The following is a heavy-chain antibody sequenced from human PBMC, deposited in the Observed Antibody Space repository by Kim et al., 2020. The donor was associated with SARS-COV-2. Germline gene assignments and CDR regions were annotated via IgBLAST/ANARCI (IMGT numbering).Heavy chain of an antibody. V-gene: IGHV1-2*02. Sequence: TNYAQKFQGRGTMTRDASSSTAYRELSSLRSDDTAVYYGARGTQQLGFDYWGQGTLVTVSS. D-gene: IGHD6-13*01. J-gene: IGHJ4*02. CDR3: ARGTQQLGFDY. CDR2: T.